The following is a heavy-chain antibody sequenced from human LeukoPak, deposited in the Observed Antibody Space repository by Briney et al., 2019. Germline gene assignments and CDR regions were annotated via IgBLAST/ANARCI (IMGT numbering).Heavy chain of an antibody. V-gene: IGHV5-51*01. CDR2: IYPGDSDT. CDR1: GYSFTSYW. CDR3: ARVGDGYSYGYGYYYYYMDV. D-gene: IGHD5-18*01. Sequence: GESLKISCKGSGYSFTSYWIGWVRQMPGKGLEWMGIIYPGDSDTRYSPSFQGQVTISANKSISTAYLQWSSLKASDTAMYYCARVGDGYSYGYGYYYYYMDVWGKGTTVTVSS. J-gene: IGHJ6*03.